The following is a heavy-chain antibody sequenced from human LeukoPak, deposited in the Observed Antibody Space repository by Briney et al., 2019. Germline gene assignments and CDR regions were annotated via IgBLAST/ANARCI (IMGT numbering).Heavy chain of an antibody. D-gene: IGHD6-25*01. J-gene: IGHJ6*03. CDR3: AKDSGYYYYYMDV. CDR1: GFTFSSYG. Sequence: GGSLRLSCAASGFTFSSYGMHWVRQAPGKGLEWVAFIRYDGSNKYYADSVKGRFTISRDNSKNTLYLQMNSLRAEDTAVSYCAKDSGYYYYYMDVWGKGTTVTVSS. V-gene: IGHV3-30*02. CDR2: IRYDGSNK.